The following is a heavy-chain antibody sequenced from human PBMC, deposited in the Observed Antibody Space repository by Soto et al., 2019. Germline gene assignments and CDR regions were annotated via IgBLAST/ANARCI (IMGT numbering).Heavy chain of an antibody. Sequence: SGPTLVNPTQTLTLTCTFSGFSLSTSGVGVGWIRQPPGKALEWLALIYWDDDKRYSPSLKSRLTITKDTSKNQVVLTMTNMDPVDTATYYCAHRHEKNSLLPDYGDYDVHTVWFDPWGQGTLVTVSS. J-gene: IGHJ5*02. CDR3: AHRHEKNSLLPDYGDYDVHTVWFDP. CDR1: GFSLSTSGVG. V-gene: IGHV2-5*02. CDR2: IYWDDDK. D-gene: IGHD4-17*01.